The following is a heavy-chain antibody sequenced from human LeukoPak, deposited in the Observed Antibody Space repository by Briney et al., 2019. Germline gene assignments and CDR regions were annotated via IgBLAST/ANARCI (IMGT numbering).Heavy chain of an antibody. V-gene: IGHV3-43*02. CDR1: EFTFEDYA. J-gene: IGHJ6*02. Sequence: GGSLRLSCVASEFTFEDYAMSWVRQVPGKGLEWVSLVSGDGYTTYYADSVKGRFSISRDNRKNSLYLQMNSLRADDTALYYCAKEVVEVIPTAVDGELYFYYYGTDVWGQGTTVIVSS. D-gene: IGHD2-2*01. CDR3: AKEVVEVIPTAVDGELYFYYYGTDV. CDR2: VSGDGYTT.